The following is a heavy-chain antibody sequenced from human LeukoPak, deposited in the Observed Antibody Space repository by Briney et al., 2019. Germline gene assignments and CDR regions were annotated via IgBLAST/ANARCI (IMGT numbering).Heavy chain of an antibody. CDR3: AREVVSTITLDF. Sequence: SETLSLTCTVSGGSISSSSNFWGWIRQPPGKGLEWIGTIYYSGITYYNPSLKSRVTISVDTSKNQFSLKLNSVTAADTAVYYCAREVVSTITLDFWGQGTLVTVSS. CDR1: GGSISSSSNF. J-gene: IGHJ4*02. V-gene: IGHV4-39*02. D-gene: IGHD5/OR15-5a*01. CDR2: IYYSGIT.